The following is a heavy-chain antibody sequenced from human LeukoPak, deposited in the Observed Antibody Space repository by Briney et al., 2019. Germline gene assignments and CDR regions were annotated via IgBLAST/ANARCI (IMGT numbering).Heavy chain of an antibody. Sequence: GASVKVSCKASGYTFTSYYMHWVRQAPGQGLEWMGIINPSGGSTSYAQKFQGRVTMTRDTSTSTVYMKLSSLRSEDTAVYYCARTIVGDDAFDIWGQGTMVTVSS. CDR3: ARTIVGDDAFDI. D-gene: IGHD1-26*01. CDR1: GYTFTSYY. J-gene: IGHJ3*02. V-gene: IGHV1-46*01. CDR2: INPSGGST.